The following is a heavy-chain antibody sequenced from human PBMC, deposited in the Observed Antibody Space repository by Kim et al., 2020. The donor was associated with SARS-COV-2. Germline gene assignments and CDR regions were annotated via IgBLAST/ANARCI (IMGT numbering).Heavy chain of an antibody. J-gene: IGHJ2*01. D-gene: IGHD3-3*02. CDR1: GFTFSSYS. Sequence: GGSLRLSCAASGFTFSSYSMNWVRQAPGKGLEWVSYISSSSTIYYADSVKGRFTISRDNAKNSLYLQMNSLRDEDTAVSYCARELGRDWYFDLWGRGTL. CDR2: ISSSSTI. CDR3: ARELGRDWYFDL. V-gene: IGHV3-48*02.